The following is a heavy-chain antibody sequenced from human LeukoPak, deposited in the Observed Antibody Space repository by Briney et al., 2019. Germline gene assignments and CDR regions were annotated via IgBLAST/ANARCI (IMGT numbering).Heavy chain of an antibody. D-gene: IGHD3-22*01. J-gene: IGHJ4*02. V-gene: IGHV3-23*01. Sequence: GGSLRLSCAVSGITLSNYGMSWVRQAPGKGREWVAGISDSGGSTNYADSVKGRFTISIDNPKNTLYLQMNSLRAEDTAGYFCAKRGVVIRVILVGFHKEAYYFDSWGQGALVTVSS. CDR3: AKRGVVIRVILVGFHKEAYYFDS. CDR2: ISDSGGST. CDR1: GITLSNYG.